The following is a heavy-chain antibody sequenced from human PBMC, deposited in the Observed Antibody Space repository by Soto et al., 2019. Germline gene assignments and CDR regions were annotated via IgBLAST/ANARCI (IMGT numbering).Heavy chain of an antibody. J-gene: IGHJ4*02. CDR3: ARPFGDYGDYAWSLRY. Sequence: QVQLVQSGAEVKKPGASVKVSCKASGYTFSGYAMGWVRQAPGQGLEWMGWISASNGNTDYAQKLQGRVTMTTDTSTSTAYMELRSLSSDDTAVYYCARPFGDYGDYAWSLRYWGQGTLVTVSS. V-gene: IGHV1-18*01. CDR2: ISASNGNT. D-gene: IGHD4-17*01. CDR1: GYTFSGYA.